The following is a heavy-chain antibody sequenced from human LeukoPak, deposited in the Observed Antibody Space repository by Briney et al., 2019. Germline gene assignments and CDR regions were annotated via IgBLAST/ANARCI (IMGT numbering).Heavy chain of an antibody. CDR2: IYYSGST. J-gene: IGHJ6*02. V-gene: IGHV4-39*07. CDR1: GGSISSSRYY. Sequence: SETLSLTCTVSGGSISSSRYYWGWIRQPPGKGLEWIGSIYYSGSTYYNPSLKSRVTISVDTSKNQFSLKLSSVTAADTAVYYCARRVATDGMDVWGQGTTVTVSS. CDR3: ARRVATDGMDV. D-gene: IGHD5-12*01.